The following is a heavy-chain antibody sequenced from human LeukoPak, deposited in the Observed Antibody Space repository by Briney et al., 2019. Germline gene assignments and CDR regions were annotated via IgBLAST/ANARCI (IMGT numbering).Heavy chain of an antibody. Sequence: GGSLRLSCAASGXTFGNYELVWVRQAPGKGLEWLSYISTTASTTYYADSVMGRFTISRDNARNSLYLQMNSLRVEDTAVYYCAKGSYFTSFEGKNWGQGTLVTVSS. D-gene: IGHD6-6*01. CDR1: GXTFGNYE. CDR2: ISTTASTT. CDR3: AKGSYFTSFEGKN. V-gene: IGHV3-48*03. J-gene: IGHJ4*02.